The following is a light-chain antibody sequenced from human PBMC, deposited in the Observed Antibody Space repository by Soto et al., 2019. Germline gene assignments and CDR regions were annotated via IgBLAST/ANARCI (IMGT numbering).Light chain of an antibody. CDR2: GAS. J-gene: IGKJ5*01. V-gene: IGKV3-15*01. Sequence: EIVLTQSPATLSLSPGERATLSCRASQSVSSYLAWYQQKPGQAPRLLIYGASTRATGVSDRFSGSGSGTEYTLTISSLQSEDFAVYYCQQYDTWPSITFGQGTRLEIK. CDR1: QSVSSY. CDR3: QQYDTWPSIT.